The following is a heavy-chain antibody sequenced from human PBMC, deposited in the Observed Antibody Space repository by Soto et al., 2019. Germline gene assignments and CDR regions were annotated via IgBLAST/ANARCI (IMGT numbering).Heavy chain of an antibody. CDR2: SRNKANGYTI. J-gene: IGHJ4*02. Sequence: EVQLVESGGGLVQPGGSLRVSCAASGFTFSDHYMDWVRQAPGKGLEWVGRSRNKANGYTIEYAASVEGRFTISRDDSKNSLYLQMNSLKTEDTAVYYCARGDSTGWYEDYWGQGTLVTVSS. D-gene: IGHD6-19*01. CDR1: GFTFSDHY. CDR3: ARGDSTGWYEDY. V-gene: IGHV3-72*01.